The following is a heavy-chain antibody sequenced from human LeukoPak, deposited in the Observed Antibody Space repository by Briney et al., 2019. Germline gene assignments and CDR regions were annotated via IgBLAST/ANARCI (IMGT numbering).Heavy chain of an antibody. J-gene: IGHJ4*02. V-gene: IGHV4-4*07. Sequence: PSETLSLTCTVSGGSISSYYWSWIRQPAGKGLEWIGRIYTSGSTNYNPSLKSRVTMSVDTSKNQFSLKLSSVTAADTAVYYCARGPITMIVVASGRYFDYWGQGTLVTVSS. CDR2: IYTSGST. CDR3: ARGPITMIVVASGRYFDY. CDR1: GGSISSYY. D-gene: IGHD3-22*01.